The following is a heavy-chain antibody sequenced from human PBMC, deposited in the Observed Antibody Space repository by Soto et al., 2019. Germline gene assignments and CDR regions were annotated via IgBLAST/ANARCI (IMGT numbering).Heavy chain of an antibody. CDR3: ARAGSSSANFDY. D-gene: IGHD6-6*01. V-gene: IGHV3-21*01. CDR1: GFTFSSYS. Sequence: GSLRLSCAASGFTFSSYSMNWVRQAPGKGLEWVSSTSSSSSYIYYADSVKGRFTISRDNAKNSLYLQMNSLRAEDTAVYYCARAGSSSANFDYWGQGTLVTVSS. J-gene: IGHJ4*02. CDR2: TSSSSSYI.